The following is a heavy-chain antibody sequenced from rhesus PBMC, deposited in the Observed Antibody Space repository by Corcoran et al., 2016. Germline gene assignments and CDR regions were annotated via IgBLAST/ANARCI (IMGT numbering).Heavy chain of an antibody. J-gene: IGHJ4*01. CDR3: AREGGIAAAGVDY. CDR1: GGSFSSYW. D-gene: IGHD6-25*01. Sequence: QLQLQESGPGLVKPSETLSLTCAVSGGSFSSYWWSWIRQPPGKGLEWVGEINGNSGSTNYNPSLKSRVTISKDASKNQFSLKLSSVTAADTAVYYCAREGGIAAAGVDYWGQGVLVTVSS. CDR2: INGNSGST. V-gene: IGHV4-80*01.